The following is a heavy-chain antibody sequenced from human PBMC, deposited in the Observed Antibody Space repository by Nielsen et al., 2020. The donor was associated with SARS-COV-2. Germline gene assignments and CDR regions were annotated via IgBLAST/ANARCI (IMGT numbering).Heavy chain of an antibody. CDR1: GFTFSNYW. CDR2: INADGSST. CDR3: ARVKGDSYGNYGMDV. Sequence: GESLKISCAASGFTFSNYWMHWVRQVPGKGLVWVSRINADGSSTSYADYVKGRFTISRDNAKNTLYLQMNSLRAEDTAVYYCARVKGDSYGNYGMDVWGQGTTVTVSS. J-gene: IGHJ6*02. D-gene: IGHD5-18*01. V-gene: IGHV3-74*01.